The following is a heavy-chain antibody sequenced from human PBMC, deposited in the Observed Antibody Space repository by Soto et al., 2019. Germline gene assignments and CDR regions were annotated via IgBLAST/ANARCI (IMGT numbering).Heavy chain of an antibody. V-gene: IGHV4-34*01. CDR1: GGSFRGYY. J-gene: IGHJ5*02. CDR2: INHSGSA. Sequence: QVQVQQWGAGLLKPSETLSLTCGVFGGSFRGYYWSWIRQPPGQGMEWIGEINHSGSANYNPSLKSRVTISIDTSENQLSLNLNSVTAADTTVYYCARLLKGRYTSTWYGWFDPWGQGTLVIVSS. CDR3: ARLLKGRYTSTWYGWFDP. D-gene: IGHD6-13*01.